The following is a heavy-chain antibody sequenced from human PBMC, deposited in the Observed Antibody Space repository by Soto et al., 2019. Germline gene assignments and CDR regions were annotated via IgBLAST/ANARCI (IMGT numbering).Heavy chain of an antibody. CDR1: GYTFSSYA. J-gene: IGHJ5*02. D-gene: IGHD3-3*01. V-gene: IGHV1-3*01. CDR3: ARDTILGNYNWFDP. Sequence: ASVKVSCKASGYTFSSYAMHWVRQAPGQRLEWMGWINAGNGNTEYSQKFQGRVTITRDTSASTAYMELSSLRSEDTAVYYCARDTILGNYNWFDPWGQGTLVTVSS. CDR2: INAGNGNT.